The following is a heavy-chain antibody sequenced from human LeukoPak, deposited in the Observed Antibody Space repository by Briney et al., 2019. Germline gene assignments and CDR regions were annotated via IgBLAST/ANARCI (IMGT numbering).Heavy chain of an antibody. CDR2: IRYDGSNK. D-gene: IGHD6-13*01. CDR3: AKDRSQRHSSTLGY. Sequence: GGSLRLSCAASGFTFSSYGMHWVRQAPGKGLEWVAFIRYDGSNKYYADSVKSRFTISRDNSKNTLYLQMNSLRAEDTAVYYCAKDRSQRHSSTLGYWGQGTLVTVSS. CDR1: GFTFSSYG. J-gene: IGHJ4*02. V-gene: IGHV3-30*02.